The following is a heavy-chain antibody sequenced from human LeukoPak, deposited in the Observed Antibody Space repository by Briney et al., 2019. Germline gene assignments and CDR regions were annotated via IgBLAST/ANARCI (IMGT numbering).Heavy chain of an antibody. D-gene: IGHD3-22*01. CDR1: GGSLSSSSYY. J-gene: IGHJ3*02. V-gene: IGHV4-39*07. CDR2: IYYSGST. CDR3: ARVVSYYYDSSGSADAFDI. Sequence: SETLSLTCTVSGGSLSSSSYYWGWIRQPPGKGLEWIGSIYYSGSTYYNPSLKSRVTISVDTSKNQFSLKLSSVTAADTAVYYCARVVSYYYDSSGSADAFDIWGQGTMVTVSS.